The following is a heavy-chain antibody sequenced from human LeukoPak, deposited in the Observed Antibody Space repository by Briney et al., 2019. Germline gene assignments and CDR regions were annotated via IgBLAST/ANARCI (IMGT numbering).Heavy chain of an antibody. V-gene: IGHV3-23*01. CDR2: ISGSGGST. CDR3: AKVLDSYDFWSGYQLCYYYMDV. Sequence: GGSLRLSCAASGFTFSSYAMSWVRQAPGKGLEWVSAISGSGGSTYYADSVKGRFTISRDNSKNTLYLQMNSLRAEDTAVYYCAKVLDSYDFWSGYQLCYYYMDVWGKGTTVTVSS. J-gene: IGHJ6*03. CDR1: GFTFSSYA. D-gene: IGHD3-3*01.